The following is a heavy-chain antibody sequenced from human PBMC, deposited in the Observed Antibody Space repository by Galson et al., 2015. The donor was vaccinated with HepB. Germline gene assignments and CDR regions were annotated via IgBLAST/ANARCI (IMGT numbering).Heavy chain of an antibody. CDR1: GFTFSSYS. CDR2: ISSSSSYI. J-gene: IGHJ6*03. D-gene: IGHD2-2*01. V-gene: IGHV3-21*01. Sequence: SLRLSCAASGFTFSSYSMNWVRQAPGKGLEWVSSISSSSSYIYYADSVKGRFTISRDNAKNSLYLQMNSLRAEDTAVYYCARSEGQGSTRSEADYYYYMDVWGKGTTVTVSS. CDR3: ARSEGQGSTRSEADYYYYMDV.